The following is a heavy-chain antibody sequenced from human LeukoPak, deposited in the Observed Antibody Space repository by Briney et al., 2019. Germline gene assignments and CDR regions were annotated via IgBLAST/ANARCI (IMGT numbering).Heavy chain of an antibody. V-gene: IGHV3-15*01. J-gene: IGHJ5*02. CDR3: TADSSGYYYWFDP. Sequence: GGSLRLSCAASGFTFSNAWMSWVRQAPGKGLELVGRFKSKTDGGTTDYAAPVKGRFTISRDDSKNTLYLQMHSLKTEDTAVYYCTADSSGYYYWFDPWGQGTLVTVSS. CDR1: GFTFSNAW. D-gene: IGHD3-22*01. CDR2: FKSKTDGGTT.